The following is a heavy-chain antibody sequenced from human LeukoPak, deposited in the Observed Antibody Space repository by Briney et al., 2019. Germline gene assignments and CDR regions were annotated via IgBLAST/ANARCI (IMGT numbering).Heavy chain of an antibody. D-gene: IGHD3-3*01. CDR1: GFTFSDYY. J-gene: IGHJ4*02. V-gene: IGHV3-11*04. CDR3: ASSYDFWSGYYLDY. Sequence: GGSLRLSCAASGFTFSDYYMSWIRQAPGKGLEWVSYISSSGSTIYYADSVKGRFTISRDNAKNTLYLQMNSLRAEDTAVYYCASSYDFWSGYYLDYWGQGTLVTVSS. CDR2: ISSSGSTI.